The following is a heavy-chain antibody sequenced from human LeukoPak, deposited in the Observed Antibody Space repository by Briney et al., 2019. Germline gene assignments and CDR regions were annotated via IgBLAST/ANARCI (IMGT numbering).Heavy chain of an antibody. CDR1: GGSFSGYY. J-gene: IGHJ4*02. CDR3: AREGGLWFGDISAFDY. Sequence: PSETLSLTCAVYGGSFSGYYWSWIRQPPGKGLEWIGEINHSGSTNYNPSLKSRVTISVDTSKNQFSLKLSSVTAADTAVYYCAREGGLWFGDISAFDYWGQGTLVTVSS. D-gene: IGHD3-10*01. V-gene: IGHV4-34*01. CDR2: INHSGST.